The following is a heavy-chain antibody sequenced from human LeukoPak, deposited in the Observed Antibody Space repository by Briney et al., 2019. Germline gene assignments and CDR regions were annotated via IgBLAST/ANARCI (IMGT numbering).Heavy chain of an antibody. CDR1: GFTFSGHT. CDR2: MTGSGDRT. Sequence: GGSLTLSCAASGFTFSGHTMSWVRQAPGRGLEWVSAMTGSGDRTYYADSVKGRLTISRDNYKNTLHLQMNSLRDDDTAVYYCAREVHDSSGYTVDYWGQGTLVTVSS. V-gene: IGHV3-23*01. CDR3: AREVHDSSGYTVDY. D-gene: IGHD3-22*01. J-gene: IGHJ4*02.